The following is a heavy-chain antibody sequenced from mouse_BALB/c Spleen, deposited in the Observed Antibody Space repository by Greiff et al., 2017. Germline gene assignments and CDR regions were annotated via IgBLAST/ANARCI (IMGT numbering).Heavy chain of an antibody. CDR2: ISDGGSYT. Sequence: DVQLVESGGGLVKPGGSLKLSCAASGFTFSDYYMYWVRQTPEKRLEWVATISDGGSYTYYPDSVKGRFTISRDNAKNNLYLQMSSLKSEDTAMYYCARGGKYGNYYYAMDYWGQGTSVTVSS. J-gene: IGHJ4*01. CDR3: ARGGKYGNYYYAMDY. CDR1: GFTFSDYY. V-gene: IGHV5-4*02. D-gene: IGHD2-10*02.